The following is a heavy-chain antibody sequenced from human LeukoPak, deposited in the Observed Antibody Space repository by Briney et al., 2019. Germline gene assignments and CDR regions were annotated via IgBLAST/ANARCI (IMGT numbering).Heavy chain of an antibody. V-gene: IGHV1-2*02. CDR2: INPNSGGT. J-gene: IGHJ4*02. Sequence: ASVKVSCKASGYTFTGYYMHWVRQAPGQGLEWMGWINPNSGGTNYAQKFQGRVTMTRDTSISTAYMELSRLRSDDTAVYYCARGYDFWSGYYIPFDYWGQGTLVTVSS. CDR3: ARGYDFWSGYYIPFDY. D-gene: IGHD3-3*01. CDR1: GYTFTGYY.